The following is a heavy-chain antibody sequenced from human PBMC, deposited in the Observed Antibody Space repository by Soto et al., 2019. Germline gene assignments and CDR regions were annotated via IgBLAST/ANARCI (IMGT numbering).Heavy chain of an antibody. CDR1: GGTFSSYT. V-gene: IGHV1-69*02. CDR2: SIPILGIA. Sequence: QVQLVQSGAEVKKPGSSVKVSCKASGGTFSSYTISWVRQAPGQGLEWMGRSIPILGIAKYAQKFQGRVTITADKSTSTAYMELSSLRSEDTAVYYCARGYCSSTSCSSPFDYWGQGTLVTVSS. CDR3: ARGYCSSTSCSSPFDY. J-gene: IGHJ4*02. D-gene: IGHD2-2*01.